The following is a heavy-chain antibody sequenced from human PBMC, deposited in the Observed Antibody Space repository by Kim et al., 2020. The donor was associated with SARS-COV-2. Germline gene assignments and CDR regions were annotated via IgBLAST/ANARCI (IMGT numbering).Heavy chain of an antibody. CDR1: GFTFSSYA. V-gene: IGHV3-30*04. J-gene: IGHJ4*02. Sequence: GGSLRLSCAASGFTFSSYAMHWVRQAPGKGLEWVAVISYDGSNKYYADSVKGRFTISRDNSKNTLYLQMNSLRAEDTAVYYCARGRHVEMNPTPSYYFDLWGQEALVADSS. CDR3: ARGRHVEMNPTPSYYFDL. CDR2: ISYDGSNK.